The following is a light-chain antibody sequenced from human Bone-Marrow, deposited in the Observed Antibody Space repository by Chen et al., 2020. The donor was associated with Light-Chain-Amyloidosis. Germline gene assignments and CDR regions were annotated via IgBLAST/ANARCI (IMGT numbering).Light chain of an antibody. CDR3: SSYTSSSTSV. CDR2: DVS. J-gene: IGLJ3*02. CDR1: SSDVGGYNY. V-gene: IGLV2-14*01. Sequence: QSALTQPASVSGSPGQSITISCTGTSSDVGGYNYVSWYQQHPGKAPKLMIYDVSNRPSGVSNRFSGSKSGNTASLTISGLQAEDEADYYCSSYTSSSTSVFGGGTKRTVL.